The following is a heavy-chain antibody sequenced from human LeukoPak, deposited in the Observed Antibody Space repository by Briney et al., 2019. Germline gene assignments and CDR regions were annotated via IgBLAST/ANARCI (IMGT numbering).Heavy chain of an antibody. CDR3: ARDGIRGGFDY. J-gene: IGHJ4*02. Sequence: SETLSLTRTVSGGSISSYYWSRIRQPPGKGLEWIGYIYYNGSTNYNPSLKSRVTISVDTSKNQFSLNLSSVTAADTAVYYCARDGIRGGFDYWGQGALVTVSS. CDR2: IYYNGST. CDR1: GGSISSYY. V-gene: IGHV4-59*12. D-gene: IGHD3-10*01.